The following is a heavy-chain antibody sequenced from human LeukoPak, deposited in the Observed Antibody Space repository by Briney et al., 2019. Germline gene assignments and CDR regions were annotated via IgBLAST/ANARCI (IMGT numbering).Heavy chain of an antibody. CDR2: ISGSGGST. Sequence: GGSLRLSCAASGFTFSSYAMSWVRQAQGKELEWVSAISGSGGSTYYADSVKGRFTISRDNSKNTLYLQMNSLRAQETAVYYCAKDPPVTTDYWGQGTLVTVSS. CDR3: AKDPPVTTDY. D-gene: IGHD4-11*01. V-gene: IGHV3-23*01. J-gene: IGHJ4*02. CDR1: GFTFSSYA.